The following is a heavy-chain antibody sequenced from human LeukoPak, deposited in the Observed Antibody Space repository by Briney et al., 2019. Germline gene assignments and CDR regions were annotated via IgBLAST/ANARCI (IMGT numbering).Heavy chain of an antibody. CDR3: ARDLDDDAFDI. CDR1: GGSISSHY. CDR2: IYYSGST. V-gene: IGHV4-59*11. Sequence: SETLSLTCTVSGGSISSHYWSWIRQPPGKGLEWIGYIYYSGSTNYNPSLKSRVTISVDTSKNQFSLKLSSVTAADTAVYYCARDLDDDAFDIWGQGTMVTVSS. J-gene: IGHJ3*02.